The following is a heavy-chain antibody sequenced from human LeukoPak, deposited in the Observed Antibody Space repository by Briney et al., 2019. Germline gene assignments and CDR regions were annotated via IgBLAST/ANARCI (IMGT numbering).Heavy chain of an antibody. D-gene: IGHD6-13*01. J-gene: IGHJ5*02. CDR2: VDHTGST. Sequence: SETLSLTCSVSDDSITMYYWTWIRQPPGKGLEWIGYVDHTGSTNFNPSLNGRVSISRDTTKNLFSLKLSSVTAADTAVYYCARDSSSWYGAWFDPWGQGTLVTVSS. CDR1: DDSITMYY. V-gene: IGHV4-59*01. CDR3: ARDSSSWYGAWFDP.